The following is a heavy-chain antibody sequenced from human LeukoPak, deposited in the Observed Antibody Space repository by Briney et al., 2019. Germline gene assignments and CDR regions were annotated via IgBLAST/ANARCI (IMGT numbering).Heavy chain of an antibody. CDR1: GFTFSSYA. V-gene: IGHV3-64D*06. J-gene: IGHJ3*02. D-gene: IGHD3-10*01. Sequence: GGSLRLSCSASGFTFSSYAMHWVRQAPGKGLEYVSAISGNGGSTYYADSVKGRFTISRDNSKNTLYLQMSSLRAEDTAVYYCVTRGYYGSGSYPDAFDIWGQGTMVTVSS. CDR2: ISGNGGST. CDR3: VTRGYYGSGSYPDAFDI.